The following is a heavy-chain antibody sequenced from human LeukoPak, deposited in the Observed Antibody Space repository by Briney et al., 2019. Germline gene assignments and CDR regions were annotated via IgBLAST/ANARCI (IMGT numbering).Heavy chain of an antibody. J-gene: IGHJ5*02. CDR1: GFTFSIYA. CDR3: ARDMGVAATWFDP. D-gene: IGHD2-15*01. Sequence: PGGSLRLSCAASGFTFSIYAMSWVRQAPGKGLEWVSAISGSGGTAYYADSVKGRFTISRDNSKNTLYLQMNSLRAEDTAVYYCARDMGVAATWFDPWGQGTLVTVSS. V-gene: IGHV3-23*01. CDR2: ISGSGGTA.